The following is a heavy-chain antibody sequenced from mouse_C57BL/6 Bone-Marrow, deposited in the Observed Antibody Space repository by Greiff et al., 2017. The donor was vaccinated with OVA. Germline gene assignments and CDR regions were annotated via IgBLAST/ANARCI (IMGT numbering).Heavy chain of an antibody. J-gene: IGHJ2*01. CDR2: ISYDGSN. Sequence: ESGPGLVKPSQSLSLTCSVTGYSITSGYYWNWIRQFPGNKLEWMGYISYDGSNNYNPSLKNRISITRDTSKNQFFLKLNSMTTEDTATYYCARVGGTFLAYFDYWGQGTTLTVSS. CDR3: ARVGGTFLAYFDY. D-gene: IGHD3-3*01. V-gene: IGHV3-6*01. CDR1: GYSITSGYY.